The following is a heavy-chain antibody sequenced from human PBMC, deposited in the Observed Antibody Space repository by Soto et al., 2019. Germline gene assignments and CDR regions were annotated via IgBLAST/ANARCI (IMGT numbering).Heavy chain of an antibody. CDR2: IYYSGST. Sequence: LSLTCTVSGGSVSSGRYYWSWIRQPPGKGLEWIGYIYYSGSTKYNPSLKSRVTISVDTSKNQFSLKLSSMTAADTAVYYCARSGSGSGWLGGQGTLVTVSS. J-gene: IGHJ4*02. D-gene: IGHD6-19*01. V-gene: IGHV4-61*01. CDR3: ARSGSGSGWL. CDR1: GGSVSSGRYY.